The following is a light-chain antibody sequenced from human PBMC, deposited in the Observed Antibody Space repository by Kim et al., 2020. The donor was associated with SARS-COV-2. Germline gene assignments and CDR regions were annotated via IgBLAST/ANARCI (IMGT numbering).Light chain of an antibody. J-gene: IGLJ7*01. Sequence: LTQPHSVSESPGKTVTISCTRSSGTIASNYVQWYQQRPGKAPTTLIYEDEERASGVPDRFSASIDRSSHSASLTISGQQSEDEADYYCLYYNSGKQAVFGGGTQLTVL. CDR3: LYYNSGKQAV. CDR2: EDE. CDR1: SGTIASNY. V-gene: IGLV6-57*04.